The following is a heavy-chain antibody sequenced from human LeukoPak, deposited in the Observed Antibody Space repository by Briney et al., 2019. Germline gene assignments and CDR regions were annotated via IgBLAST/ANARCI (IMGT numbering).Heavy chain of an antibody. V-gene: IGHV3-21*01. CDR3: ASLSGLRFKAEYFQH. Sequence: GGSLRLSCAASGFTFSSYSMNWASQAPGKGLEWVSSISSSSSYIYYADSVKCRFTISRDNAKTSLYLQMNSLRAEDTAVYYCASLSGLRFKAEYFQHWGQGTLVTVSS. CDR2: ISSSSSYI. J-gene: IGHJ1*01. D-gene: IGHD5-12*01. CDR1: GFTFSSYS.